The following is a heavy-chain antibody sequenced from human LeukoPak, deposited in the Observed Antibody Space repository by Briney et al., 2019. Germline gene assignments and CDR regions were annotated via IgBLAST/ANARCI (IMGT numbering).Heavy chain of an antibody. D-gene: IGHD3-10*02. CDR3: AELGITMIGGV. V-gene: IGHV3-48*04. Sequence: GGSLRLSCAASGFTFSSYSMNWVRQAPGKGLEWVSSISSSGSTIYYADSVKGRFTISGDNAKNSLYLQMNSLRAEDTAVYYCAELGITMIGGVWGKGTTVTISS. CDR2: ISSSGSTI. CDR1: GFTFSSYS. J-gene: IGHJ6*04.